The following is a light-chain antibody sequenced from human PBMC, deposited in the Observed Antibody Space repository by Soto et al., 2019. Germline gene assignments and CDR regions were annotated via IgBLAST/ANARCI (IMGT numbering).Light chain of an antibody. CDR1: SSDIGGHDD. V-gene: IGLV2-14*03. CDR2: GVT. Sequence: QSALTQPASVPGSPGQSITISCTGTSSDIGGHDDVSWYQQHPGKVPKLLIYGVTDRPSGVSNRFSGSKSGNVASLTISGLQAEDEADYYCCSYTSDLTPYVFGTGTKVTVL. J-gene: IGLJ1*01. CDR3: CSYTSDLTPYV.